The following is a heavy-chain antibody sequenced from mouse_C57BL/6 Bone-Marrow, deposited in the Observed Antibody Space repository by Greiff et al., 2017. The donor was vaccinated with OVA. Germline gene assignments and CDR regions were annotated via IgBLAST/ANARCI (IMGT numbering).Heavy chain of an antibody. V-gene: IGHV5-6*01. Sequence: EVHLVESGGDLVKPGGSLKLSCAASGFTFSSYGMSWVRQTPDKRLEWVATISSGGSYTYYPDSVQGRFTITKDNAKNTLYLHMSILKSEDTAMYYCARHYYGSSDYWGQGTTLTVSS. J-gene: IGHJ2*01. CDR3: ARHYYGSSDY. CDR2: ISSGGSYT. D-gene: IGHD1-1*01. CDR1: GFTFSSYG.